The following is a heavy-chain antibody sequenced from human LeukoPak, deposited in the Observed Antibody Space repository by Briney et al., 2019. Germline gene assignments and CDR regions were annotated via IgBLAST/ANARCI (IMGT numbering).Heavy chain of an antibody. CDR3: ATARAGGAFRWFDR. CDR2: INHSVST. CDR1: GGSFSGYY. Sequence: SETLSLTCAVYGGSFSGYYWSWIRQPPGKGLGWVGEINHSVSTTYNPSLKSRVAISVATSTNQFSRKRSSVAAAATTGYYIATARAGGAFRWFDRWGQGTLVTVSS. J-gene: IGHJ5*02. V-gene: IGHV4-34*01. D-gene: IGHD3-16*01.